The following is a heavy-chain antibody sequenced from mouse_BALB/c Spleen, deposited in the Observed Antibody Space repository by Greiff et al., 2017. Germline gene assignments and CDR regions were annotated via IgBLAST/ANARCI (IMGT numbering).Heavy chain of an antibody. CDR3: ASPWDEGFAY. CDR1: GFTFSSFG. CDR2: ISSGSSTI. D-gene: IGHD4-1*01. Sequence: EVKVVESGGGLVQPGGSRKLSCAASGFTFSSFGMHWVRQAPEKGLEWVAYISSGSSTIYYADTVKGRFTISRDNPKNTLFLQMTSLRSEDTAMYYCASPWDEGFAYWGQGTLVTVSA. J-gene: IGHJ3*01. V-gene: IGHV5-17*02.